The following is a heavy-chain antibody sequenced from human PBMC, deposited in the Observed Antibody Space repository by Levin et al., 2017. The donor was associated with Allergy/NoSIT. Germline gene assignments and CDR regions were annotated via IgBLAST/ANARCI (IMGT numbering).Heavy chain of an antibody. Sequence: ESGPTLVKPTQTLTLTCTFSGFSLSTSGVGVGWIRQPPGKALEWLALIYWNDDKRYSPSLKSRLTITKDTSKNQVVLTMTNMDPVDTATYYCAHTRVVVMYYYYGMDVWGQGTTVTVSS. J-gene: IGHJ6*02. CDR1: GFSLSTSGVG. D-gene: IGHD3-22*01. V-gene: IGHV2-5*01. CDR3: AHTRVVVMYYYYGMDV. CDR2: IYWNDDK.